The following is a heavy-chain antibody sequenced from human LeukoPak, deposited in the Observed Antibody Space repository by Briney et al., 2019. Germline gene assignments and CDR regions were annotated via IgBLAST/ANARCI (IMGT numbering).Heavy chain of an antibody. J-gene: IGHJ4*02. CDR3: ARVGYSSGNFDY. CDR2: IYYSGST. Sequence: PSETLSLTCTVSGGSISSGDYYWSWIRQPPGKGLEWIGYIYYSGSTYYNPSLKSRVTISVDTSKNQFSLKLSSVTAADTAVYYCARVGYSSGNFDYWGQGTLVTVSS. V-gene: IGHV4-30-4*01. CDR1: GGSISSGDYY. D-gene: IGHD6-19*01.